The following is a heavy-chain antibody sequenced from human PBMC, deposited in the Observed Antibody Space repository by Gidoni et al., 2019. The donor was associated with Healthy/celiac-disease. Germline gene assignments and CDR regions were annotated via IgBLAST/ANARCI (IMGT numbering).Heavy chain of an antibody. J-gene: IGHJ4*02. D-gene: IGHD3-22*01. CDR2: ISGSGGSK. CDR3: AKERSRYYDSSGAPAFDY. V-gene: IGHV3-23*01. CDR1: GFTFSSSA. Sequence: EVQLLESGGGLVQPGGSLRLSCAASGFTFSSSAMSWVRQAPGKGLEWVSAISGSGGSKYYADSVKGRFTISRDNSKNTLYLQMNSLRAEDTAVYYCAKERSRYYDSSGAPAFDYWGQGTLVTVSS.